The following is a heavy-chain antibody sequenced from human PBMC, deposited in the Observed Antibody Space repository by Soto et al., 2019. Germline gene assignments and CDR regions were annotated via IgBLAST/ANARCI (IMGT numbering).Heavy chain of an antibody. Sequence: QVHLVQSGAEVKKPGASVKVSCKASGYTFTSYGITSVRQAPGQGLEWMGWISAHNGNTDYAQKLQGRVIVTRDTSTGTAFMELRSVRSGDTAVYYCGRGRYGDYWGQGALVTVSS. CDR1: GYTFTSYG. J-gene: IGHJ4*02. D-gene: IGHD1-1*01. CDR2: ISAHNGNT. V-gene: IGHV1-18*01. CDR3: GRGRYGDY.